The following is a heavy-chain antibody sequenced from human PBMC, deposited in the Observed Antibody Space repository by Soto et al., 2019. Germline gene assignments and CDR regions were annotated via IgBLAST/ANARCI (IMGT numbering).Heavy chain of an antibody. CDR1: GGSISSGSSY. CDR2: IYYSGST. J-gene: IGHJ6*01. CDR3: ARDLVXDTMIPLGSYYYYGMDV. D-gene: IGHD3-22*01. Sequence: PSETLSLTCTVSGGSISSGSSYWSWIRQHPGEGLEWIGYIYYSGSTYYNPSLKSRVTISIDTSKNQFSLKLSSVTAADTAVYYCARDLVXDTMIPLGSYYYYGMDVWGQGTTVTVSS. V-gene: IGHV4-31*03.